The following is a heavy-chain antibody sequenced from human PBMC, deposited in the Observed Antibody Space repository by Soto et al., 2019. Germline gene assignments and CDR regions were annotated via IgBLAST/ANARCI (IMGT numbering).Heavy chain of an antibody. V-gene: IGHV1-3*01. CDR2: INAGNGNT. Sequence: GASMKVSCKASGFTFTSSAMNWVRQAPGQRLEWMGWINAGNGNTKYSQKFQGRVTITRDTSASTAYMELSSLRSEDTAVYYCAREGGGYTVIPAEYFQHWGQGTLVTVSS. CDR1: GFTFTSSA. CDR3: AREGGGYTVIPAEYFQH. D-gene: IGHD4-17*01. J-gene: IGHJ1*01.